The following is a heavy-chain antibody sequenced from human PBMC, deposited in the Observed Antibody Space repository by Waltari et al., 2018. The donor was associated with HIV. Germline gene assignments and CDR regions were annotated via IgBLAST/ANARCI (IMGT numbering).Heavy chain of an antibody. CDR3: AKDPGDSSVLEGIFGVASFDP. J-gene: IGHJ5*02. Sequence: QVQLVESGGGVGQPGRSLRLSWAASGFTFSSYGLHCVRHAPAKGREWVAVISYDGRKKYYADSVKGRFTISRDNSKNTLYLQMNSLRAEDTAVYYCAKDPGDSSVLEGIFGVASFDPWGQGTLVTVSS. CDR1: GFTFSSYG. V-gene: IGHV3-30*18. D-gene: IGHD3-3*01. CDR2: ISYDGRKK.